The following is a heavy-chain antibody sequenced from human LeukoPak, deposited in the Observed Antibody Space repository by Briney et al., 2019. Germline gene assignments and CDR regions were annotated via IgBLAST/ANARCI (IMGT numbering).Heavy chain of an antibody. CDR3: ARVGTMVPFYYYYYGMDV. J-gene: IGHJ6*02. CDR2: INPIFGTA. CDR1: GYTFTGYH. V-gene: IGHV1-69*13. D-gene: IGHD3-10*01. Sequence: ASVKVSCKASGYTFTGYHMHWVRQAPGQGLEWMGRINPIFGTANYAQKFQGRVTITADESTSTAYMELSSLRSEDTAVYYCARVGTMVPFYYYYYGMDVWGQGTTVTVSS.